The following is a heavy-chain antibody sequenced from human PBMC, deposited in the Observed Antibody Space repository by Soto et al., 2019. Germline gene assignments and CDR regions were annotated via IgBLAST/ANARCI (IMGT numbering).Heavy chain of an antibody. D-gene: IGHD3-10*01. V-gene: IGHV3-21*01. CDR2: INSKGNYM. CDR1: EFTFSSYS. J-gene: IGHJ3*02. CDR3: VRRGPDAFDI. Sequence: EVQLVESGGGLVKPGGSLRLSCVASEFTFSSYSMNWVRQAPGKGLEWVSSINSKGNYMYYADSVEGRFTISRDNAKNSVYLQMNSLRIEDTAVYYCVRRGPDAFDIWGQGTMVTVSS.